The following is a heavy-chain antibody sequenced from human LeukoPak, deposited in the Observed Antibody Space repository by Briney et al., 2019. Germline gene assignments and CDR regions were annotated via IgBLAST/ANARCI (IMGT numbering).Heavy chain of an antibody. CDR1: GGSFSGYY. CDR2: INHSGSN. Sequence: KPSETLSLTCAVYGGSFSGYYWSWIRQPPGKGLEWIGEINHSGSNNYNPSLKSRVTISVDTSKNQFSLKLSSVTAADTAVYYCARAVCTSCYVHPGGYYFDYWGQGTLVTVSS. CDR3: ARAVCTSCYVHPGGYYFDY. V-gene: IGHV4-34*01. D-gene: IGHD2-2*01. J-gene: IGHJ4*02.